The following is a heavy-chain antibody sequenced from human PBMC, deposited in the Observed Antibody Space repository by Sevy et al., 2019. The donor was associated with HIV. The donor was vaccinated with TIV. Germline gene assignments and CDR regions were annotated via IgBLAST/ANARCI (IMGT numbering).Heavy chain of an antibody. CDR2: FSYDGSNK. CDR1: GFTFSSYA. V-gene: IGHV3-30*04. J-gene: IGHJ6*02. Sequence: GGSLRLSCAASGFTFSSYAMHWVRQAPGKGLEWVAVFSYDGSNKYYGDSVKGRFTISRDNSKNTLYLKMNSLRAEDTAVYYCARDWGGYCINTNCRPSYGMDVWGQGTTVTVSS. D-gene: IGHD2-2*01. CDR3: ARDWGGYCINTNCRPSYGMDV.